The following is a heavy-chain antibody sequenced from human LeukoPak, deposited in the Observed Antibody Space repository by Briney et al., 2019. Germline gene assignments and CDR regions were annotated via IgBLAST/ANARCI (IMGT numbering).Heavy chain of an antibody. V-gene: IGHV1-69*13. Sequence: ASVKVSCKASGGTFSSYAISWVRQAPGQGPEWMGGIIPIFGTANYAQKFQGRVTITADESTSTAYMELCSLRSEDTAVYYCATRGAIAAADDYWGQGTLVTVSS. J-gene: IGHJ4*02. D-gene: IGHD6-13*01. CDR1: GGTFSSYA. CDR3: ATRGAIAAADDY. CDR2: IIPIFGTA.